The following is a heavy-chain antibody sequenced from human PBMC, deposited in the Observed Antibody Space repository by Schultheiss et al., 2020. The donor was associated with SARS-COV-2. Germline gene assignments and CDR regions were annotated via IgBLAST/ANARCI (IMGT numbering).Heavy chain of an antibody. CDR1: GFTFSSYG. CDR3: ARPTAVAGRGWFDP. CDR2: INSDGSST. J-gene: IGHJ5*02. V-gene: IGHV3-74*01. Sequence: GGSLRLSCAASGFTFSSYGMHWVRQAPGKGLVWVSRINSDGSSTSYADSVKGRFTISRDNAKNTLYLQMNSLRAEDTAVYYCARPTAVAGRGWFDPWGQGTLVTVSS. D-gene: IGHD6-19*01.